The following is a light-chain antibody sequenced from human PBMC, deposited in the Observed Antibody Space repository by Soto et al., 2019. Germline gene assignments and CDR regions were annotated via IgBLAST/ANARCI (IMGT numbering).Light chain of an antibody. J-gene: IGKJ1*01. V-gene: IGKV3-20*01. CDR3: QQYGSSPRT. CDR2: GAS. Sequence: EIVLTQSPGTLSLSPGERATLSCRASQSVTSSYFAWYQQKPGQAPRLLIFGASSRATGIPDRFSGSGSGTDFTLTISRLEPEDFAVYYCQQYGSSPRTFGQGTKVKIK. CDR1: QSVTSSY.